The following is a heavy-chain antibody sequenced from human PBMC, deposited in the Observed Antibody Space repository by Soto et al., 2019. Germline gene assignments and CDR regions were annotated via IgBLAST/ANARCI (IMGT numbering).Heavy chain of an antibody. CDR2: ICNSGTT. CDR1: GGSIRSYW. Sequence: QVQLQESGPTLVKPSETLYLTGNVSGGSIRSYWWTWIRQPPGEGLELIGCICNSGTTNYNPSIKSRVAISIATQTHQFSLQLISVTVADTACYYCAVCGSIVVDTRRRMEVWGQGTTVTVSS. D-gene: IGHD3-22*01. V-gene: IGHV4-59*03. CDR3: AVCGSIVVDTRRRMEV. J-gene: IGHJ6*02.